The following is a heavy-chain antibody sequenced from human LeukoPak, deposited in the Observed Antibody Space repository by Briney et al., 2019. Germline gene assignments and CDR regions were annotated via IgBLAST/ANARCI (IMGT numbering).Heavy chain of an antibody. J-gene: IGHJ3*02. CDR1: GGSISSYY. V-gene: IGHV4-59*08. Sequence: SETLSLTCTVSGGSISSYYRSWIPQPPGKGLEWIGYIYYSGSTNYNPSLKSRVTISVDTSKKQFSLKLSSVTAADTAVYYCAALMDYYGSGSLYDAFDIWGQGTMVTVSS. D-gene: IGHD3-10*01. CDR2: IYYSGST. CDR3: AALMDYYGSGSLYDAFDI.